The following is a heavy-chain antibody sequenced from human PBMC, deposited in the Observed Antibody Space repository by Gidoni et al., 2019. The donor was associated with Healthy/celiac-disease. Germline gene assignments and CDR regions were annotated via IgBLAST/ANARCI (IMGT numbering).Heavy chain of an antibody. V-gene: IGHV3-48*03. CDR2: ISSSGSTI. CDR1: GFTFSSYE. D-gene: IGHD4-17*01. Sequence: EVQLVESGGGLVQPGGSLRLSCAASGFTFSSYEMNWVRQAPGKGLEWVSYISSSGSTIYYADSVKGRFTISRDNAKNSLYLQMNSLRAEDTAVYYCARDVSGGGYGDYYFDYWGQGTLVTVSS. J-gene: IGHJ4*02. CDR3: ARDVSGGGYGDYYFDY.